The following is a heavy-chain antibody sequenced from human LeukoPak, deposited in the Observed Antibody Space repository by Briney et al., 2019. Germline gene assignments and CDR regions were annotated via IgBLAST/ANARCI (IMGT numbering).Heavy chain of an antibody. CDR1: GYTFTGYY. CDR3: ARYPGYYYDSSGYSGPPDY. D-gene: IGHD3-22*01. Sequence: SVKVSCKASGYTFTGYYMDWVRQAPGQGLEWMGRINPNSGGTNYAQKFQGRVTMTGDTSISTAYMELSRLGSDDTAAYYCARYPGYYYDSSGYSGPPDYWGQGTLVTVSS. V-gene: IGHV1-2*06. CDR2: INPNSGGT. J-gene: IGHJ4*02.